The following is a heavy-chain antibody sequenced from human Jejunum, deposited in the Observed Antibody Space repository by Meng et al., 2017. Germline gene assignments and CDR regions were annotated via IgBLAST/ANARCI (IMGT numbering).Heavy chain of an antibody. CDR1: GGSIRGYY. D-gene: IGHD3-3*01. CDR2: LYTSEST. J-gene: IGHJ6*02. Sequence: SETLSLTCTVSGGSIRGYYWSWIRQPAGKGLEWIGRLYTSESTNYNPSLKSRVTMSEDTSKSQFSLKLRSVTAADTAVYYCASRFGVATKYYYNMDVWGQGTTVTVSS. CDR3: ASRFGVATKYYYNMDV. V-gene: IGHV4-4*07.